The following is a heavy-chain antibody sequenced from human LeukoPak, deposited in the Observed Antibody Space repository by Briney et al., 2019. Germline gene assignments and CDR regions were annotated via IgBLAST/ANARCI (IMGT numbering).Heavy chain of an antibody. J-gene: IGHJ4*02. CDR2: ISGSGGGGST. V-gene: IGHV3-23*01. Sequence: PGGSLRLSCAASGFTFSSYAMSWVRQAPGKGLEWVSAISGSGGGGSTYYADSVKGRFTISRDNSKNTLYLQMNSLRAEDTAVYYCARDLLRGPTGGYWGQGTLVTVSS. CDR1: GFTFSSYA. CDR3: ARDLLRGPTGGY. D-gene: IGHD3-10*01.